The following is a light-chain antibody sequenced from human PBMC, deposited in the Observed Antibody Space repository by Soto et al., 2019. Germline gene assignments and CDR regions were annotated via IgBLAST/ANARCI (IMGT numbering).Light chain of an antibody. CDR2: KAS. CDR3: QQYNSYPCT. CDR1: QSISSW. V-gene: IGKV1-5*03. J-gene: IGKJ2*02. Sequence: DIQMTQSPSTLSASVGDRVTITCRASQSISSWLAWYQQKPGKAPKLLIYKASSLESGVPSRFSGSGSGTEFTLTISSLQPDDFATHYCQQYNSYPCTFGQGNKLEIK.